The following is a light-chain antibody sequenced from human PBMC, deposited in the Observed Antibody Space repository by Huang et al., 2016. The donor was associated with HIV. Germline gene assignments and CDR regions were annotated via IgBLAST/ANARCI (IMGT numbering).Light chain of an antibody. Sequence: ETVLTQSPGTLSLSPGDRATLSCRASHRINSDYLAWYQQKSGQAPRLPIYGSSRRAPGIPHRFSGSGSGTDFTLTITSLESEDFAVYYCQQYDNSPWTFGQGTKVET. CDR3: QQYDNSPWT. CDR1: HRINSDY. V-gene: IGKV3-20*01. J-gene: IGKJ1*01. CDR2: GSS.